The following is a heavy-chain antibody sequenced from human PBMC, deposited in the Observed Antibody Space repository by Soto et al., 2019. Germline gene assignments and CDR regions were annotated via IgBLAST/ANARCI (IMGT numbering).Heavy chain of an antibody. D-gene: IGHD5-18*01. V-gene: IGHV3-48*01. CDR1: GFTFSSYS. Sequence: EVQLVESGGGLVQPGGSLRLSCAASGFTFSSYSMNWVRQAPGKGLEWVSYISSSSSTIYYADSVKGRFTISRDNAKTSLFLQMNSLRAEDTAVYYCESIGYSYGSDPFDYWGQGTLVTVSS. CDR3: ESIGYSYGSDPFDY. J-gene: IGHJ4*02. CDR2: ISSSSSTI.